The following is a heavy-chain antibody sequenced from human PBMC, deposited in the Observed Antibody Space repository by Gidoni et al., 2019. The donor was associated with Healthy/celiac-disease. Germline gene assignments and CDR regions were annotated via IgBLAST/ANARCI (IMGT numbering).Heavy chain of an antibody. J-gene: IGHJ4*02. CDR2: ITYDGSNK. CDR1: RFTFSSYG. Sequence: QVQLVESGGGVVQPGRSLRLSCAASRFTFSSYGMHWVRQAPGKGLGWVAVITYDGSNKYYADSVKGRFTISRDNSKNTLYLQMNSLRAEDTAVYYCAKDRQQWLVPDYWGQGTLVTVSS. V-gene: IGHV3-30*18. CDR3: AKDRQQWLVPDY. D-gene: IGHD6-19*01.